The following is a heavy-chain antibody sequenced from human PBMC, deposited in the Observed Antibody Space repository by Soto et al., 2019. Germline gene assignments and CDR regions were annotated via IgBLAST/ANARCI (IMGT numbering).Heavy chain of an antibody. Sequence: GGSLRLSCEASGFSFSRYGMHWVHQAPGMGLEWVAVISWDGLAQYYGDSVRGRFTISRDNSQSTLYLQMNSLRTEDTAIYYCAKETIQVGGPNYFDYWGQGVLVTVSS. CDR3: AKETIQVGGPNYFDY. V-gene: IGHV3-30*18. CDR1: GFSFSRYG. CDR2: ISWDGLAQ. D-gene: IGHD1-1*01. J-gene: IGHJ4*02.